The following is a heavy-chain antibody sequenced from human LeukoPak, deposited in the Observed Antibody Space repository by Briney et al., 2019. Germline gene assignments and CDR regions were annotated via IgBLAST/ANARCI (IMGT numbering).Heavy chain of an antibody. CDR3: ARGGYYGSGTYLFDP. D-gene: IGHD3-10*01. CDR1: GYTFTGYY. Sequence: ASVKVSCKASGYTFTGYYMHWVRQAPGQGLEWMGWINPNSGGTNYAQKFQGRVTVTRDTSISTAYMELSRLRSDDTAVYYCARGGYYGSGTYLFDPWGQGTLVTVTS. V-gene: IGHV1-2*02. CDR2: INPNSGGT. J-gene: IGHJ5*02.